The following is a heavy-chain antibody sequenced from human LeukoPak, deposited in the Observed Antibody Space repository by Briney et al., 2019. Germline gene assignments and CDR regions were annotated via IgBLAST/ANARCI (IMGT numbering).Heavy chain of an antibody. CDR2: IYYSGST. Sequence: SGPTLVKPSETLSLTCTVSGGSISSHYWSWIRQPPGKGLEWIGYIYYSGSTNYNPSLKSRVTISVDTSKNQFSLKLSSVTAADTAVYYCARGGKYQLLYDYYYYMDVWGKGTTVTVSS. V-gene: IGHV4-59*11. J-gene: IGHJ6*03. CDR3: ARGGKYQLLYDYYYYMDV. CDR1: GGSISSHY. D-gene: IGHD2-2*01.